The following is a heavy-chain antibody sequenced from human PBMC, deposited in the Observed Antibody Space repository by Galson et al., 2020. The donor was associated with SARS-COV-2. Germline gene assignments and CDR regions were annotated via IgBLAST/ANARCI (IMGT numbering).Heavy chain of an antibody. Sequence: GGSLRLSCEASGFTFSDHAMHWVRQAPGKGLEWVAQIYFDGSEKYYGDSVKGRFTISRDSSKNTVYLQMNNLRADDTAVYYCARDGQSSSGWAFDYWGQGTLLTVSS. CDR1: GFTFSDHA. V-gene: IGHV3-33*01. CDR2: IYFDGSEK. J-gene: IGHJ4*02. D-gene: IGHD6-19*01. CDR3: ARDGQSSSGWAFDY.